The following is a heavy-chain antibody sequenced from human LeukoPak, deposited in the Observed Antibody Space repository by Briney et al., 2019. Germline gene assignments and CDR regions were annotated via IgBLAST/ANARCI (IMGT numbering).Heavy chain of an antibody. CDR1: GFTFSSYW. CDR3: ARDGGRNCNSTSCYPRWFDP. D-gene: IGHD2-2*01. CDR2: IKQDGSEK. Sequence: PGGSLRLSCAASGFTFSSYWMSWVRQAPGKGLEWVANIKQDGSEKYYVDSVKGRFTISRDNAKNSLYLQMNSLRAEDTAVYYCARDGGRNCNSTSCYPRWFDPWGQGTLVTVSS. J-gene: IGHJ5*02. V-gene: IGHV3-7*01.